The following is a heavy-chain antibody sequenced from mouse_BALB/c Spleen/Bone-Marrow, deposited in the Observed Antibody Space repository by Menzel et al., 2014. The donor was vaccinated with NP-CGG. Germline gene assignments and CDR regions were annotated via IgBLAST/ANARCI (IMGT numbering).Heavy chain of an antibody. J-gene: IGHJ3*01. Sequence: QVQLQQSGTDLVRPGASVKLSCKASGYTFISYWINWVKQRPGQGLEWIGNIYPSDSYTNYNQEFKDKATLTVDKSSSTAYMHLSSPTSEDSAVYYCTRDDGGFAYWGQGTLVTVSA. CDR2: IYPSDSYT. CDR3: TRDDGGFAY. D-gene: IGHD1-1*02. CDR1: GYTFISYW. V-gene: IGHV1-69*02.